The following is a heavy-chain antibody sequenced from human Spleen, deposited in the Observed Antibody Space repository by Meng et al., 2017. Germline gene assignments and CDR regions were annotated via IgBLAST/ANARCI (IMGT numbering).Heavy chain of an antibody. CDR3: ARTYYFDY. V-gene: IGHV3-48*04. Sequence: GESLKISCAASGFTFSSYSMSWVRQAPGRGLEWLSYISSSGSTFYYADSVKGRFTISRDNVKNSLYLQMNSLRAEDTAIYYCARTYYFDYWGQGTLVTVSS. J-gene: IGHJ4*02. CDR1: GFTFSSYS. CDR2: ISSSGSTF.